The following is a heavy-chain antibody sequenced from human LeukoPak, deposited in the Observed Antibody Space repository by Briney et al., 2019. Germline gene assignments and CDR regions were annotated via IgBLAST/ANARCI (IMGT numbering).Heavy chain of an antibody. J-gene: IGHJ4*02. CDR1: GFTLGDYA. Sequence: PGGSLRLSCTVSGFTLGDYAMSWVRQAPGKGLEWISLIRRRASGGTTEIAASVKGRFTISRDDSKSIAYLQMNSLKTEDTAVYYCTRPIYDSGTYYFDYWGQGTLVTVSS. V-gene: IGHV3-49*04. CDR3: TRPIYDSGTYYFDY. CDR2: IRRRASGGTT. D-gene: IGHD3-10*01.